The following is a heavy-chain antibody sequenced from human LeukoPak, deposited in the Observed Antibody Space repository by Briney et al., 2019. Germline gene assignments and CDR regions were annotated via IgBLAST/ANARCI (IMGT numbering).Heavy chain of an antibody. D-gene: IGHD3-10*01. Sequence: ASVRVSCKASGGTFSSYAISWVRQAPGQGLEWMGGIIPIFGTANYAQKFQGRVTITADEFTSTAYMELSSLRSEDTAVYYCARGAYYYGSGNRYYYGMDVWGQGTTVTVSS. CDR2: IIPIFGTA. CDR1: GGTFSSYA. V-gene: IGHV1-69*13. CDR3: ARGAYYYGSGNRYYYGMDV. J-gene: IGHJ6*02.